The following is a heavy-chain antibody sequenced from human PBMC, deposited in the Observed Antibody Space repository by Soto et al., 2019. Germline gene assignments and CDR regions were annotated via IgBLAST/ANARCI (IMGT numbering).Heavy chain of an antibody. V-gene: IGHV1-3*01. CDR2: INAGNGNT. J-gene: IGHJ4*02. D-gene: IGHD6-19*01. CDR3: ARAVAVAADFDY. Sequence: EASVKVSCKASRYTFTGYAMHLVRQAPGQRLEWMGWINAGNGNTKYSQKFQGRVTITRDTSASTAYMELSSLRSEDTAVYYCARAVAVAADFDYWGQGTLVTVSS. CDR1: RYTFTGYA.